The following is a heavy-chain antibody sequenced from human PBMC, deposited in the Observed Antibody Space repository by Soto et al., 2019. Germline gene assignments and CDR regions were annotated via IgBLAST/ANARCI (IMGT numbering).Heavy chain of an antibody. D-gene: IGHD2-8*01. CDR2: IYYSGST. CDR3: ATVGYAPRHSDS. J-gene: IGHJ5*01. Sequence: SETLSLTCTVSGGSISSGDYYWSWIRQHPGKGLEWIGFIYYSGSTYYNPSLQSRVTISVDTSKNQFSLRLSSVTAADTAVYYCATVGYAPRHSDSWGQGNLVTVSS. CDR1: GGSISSGDYY. V-gene: IGHV4-31*03.